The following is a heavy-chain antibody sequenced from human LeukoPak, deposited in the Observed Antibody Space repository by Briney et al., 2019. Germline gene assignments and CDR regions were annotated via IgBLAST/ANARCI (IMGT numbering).Heavy chain of an antibody. CDR1: GYTFTGYY. CDR2: ISAYNGNT. V-gene: IGHV1-18*03. D-gene: IGHD2-15*01. J-gene: IGHJ4*02. Sequence: GASVKVSCKASGYTFTGYYMHWVRQAPGQGLEWMGWISAYNGNTNYAQKLQGRVTMTTDTSTSTAYMELRSLRSEDMAVYYCATVLTAATRHDYWGQGTLVTVSS. CDR3: ATVLTAATRHDY.